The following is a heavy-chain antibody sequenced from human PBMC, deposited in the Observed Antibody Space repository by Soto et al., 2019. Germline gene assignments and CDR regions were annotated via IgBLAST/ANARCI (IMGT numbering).Heavy chain of an antibody. J-gene: IGHJ4*02. CDR3: ARFETVAIHDTDY. CDR2: ISSNSVYI. Sequence: GSLRLSCAASGFTFSSYSMNWVRQAPGKGLEWVSSISSNSVYIIYADSVRGRFTISRDDAKNSLFLQMDSLRADDTAVYYCARFETVAIHDTDYWGRGTLVTAPQ. D-gene: IGHD4-17*01. CDR1: GFTFSSYS. V-gene: IGHV3-21*06.